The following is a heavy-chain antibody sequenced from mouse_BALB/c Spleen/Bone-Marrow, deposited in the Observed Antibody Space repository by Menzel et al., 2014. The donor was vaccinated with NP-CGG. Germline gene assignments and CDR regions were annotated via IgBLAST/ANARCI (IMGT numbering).Heavy chain of an antibody. CDR3: ARHYGSNYYAMDY. Sequence: QVQLQQSGPGLVAPSQSLSITCTVSGFSLTGYGVNWVRQPPGKGLEWLGMIWGDGRTDYNSALKSRLSISKDNSKSQVFLKMNSLQNDDTARYYCARHYGSNYYAMDYWGQGTSVTVYS. CDR1: GFSLTGYG. V-gene: IGHV2-6-7*01. D-gene: IGHD1-1*01. CDR2: IWGDGRT. J-gene: IGHJ4*01.